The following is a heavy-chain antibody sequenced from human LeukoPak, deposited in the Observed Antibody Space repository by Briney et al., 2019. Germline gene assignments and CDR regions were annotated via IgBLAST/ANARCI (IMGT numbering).Heavy chain of an antibody. V-gene: IGHV3-13*01. Sequence: GGSLRLSCAASGFTFSSYDMHWVRQTPGKGLEWVSLIDPDGDRYYRGSVKGRFTISRENAKNFLYLQMNSLRAGDTAVYYCARGLSRILDYWGQGTLVTVSS. CDR1: GFTFSSYD. J-gene: IGHJ4*02. CDR2: IDPDGDR. CDR3: ARGLSRILDY.